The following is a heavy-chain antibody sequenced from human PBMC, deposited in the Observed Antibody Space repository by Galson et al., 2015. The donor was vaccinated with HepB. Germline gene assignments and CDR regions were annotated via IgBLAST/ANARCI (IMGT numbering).Heavy chain of an antibody. Sequence: SLRLSCAASRFTFSNYAMHWVRQAPGKGLEWVAVTSYDGNNKYYEDSVKGRFIISRDNSKNTLYLQMNSLRTEDTAVYYCARGRGGAKLGLFSDISGYYFDYWGQGTLVTVSS. CDR2: TSYDGNNK. J-gene: IGHJ4*02. V-gene: IGHV3-30-3*01. CDR1: RFTFSNYA. D-gene: IGHD3-22*01. CDR3: ARGRGGAKLGLFSDISGYYFDY.